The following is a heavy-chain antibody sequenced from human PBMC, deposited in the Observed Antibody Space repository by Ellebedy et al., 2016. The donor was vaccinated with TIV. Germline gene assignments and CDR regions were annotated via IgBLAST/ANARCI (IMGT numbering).Heavy chain of an antibody. D-gene: IGHD3-22*01. J-gene: IGHJ6*02. Sequence: MPSETLSLTCTVSGGSISTGDNNWNWIRQYPGKGLEWIGNISYSGVPPYNPSPASRVTISIDPSKNQFALRLSPVTAADTAVYYCARTGHYLHYAGMDVWGQGTTVTVSS. V-gene: IGHV4-31*03. CDR1: GGSISTGDNN. CDR3: ARTGHYLHYAGMDV. CDR2: ISYSGVP.